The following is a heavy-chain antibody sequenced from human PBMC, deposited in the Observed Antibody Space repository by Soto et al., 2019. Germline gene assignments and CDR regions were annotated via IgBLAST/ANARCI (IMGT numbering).Heavy chain of an antibody. V-gene: IGHV3-21*01. CDR3: ARGEGFGYPRILYYYYGMDV. CDR1: GFTFSSYS. D-gene: IGHD3-10*01. CDR2: ISSSSSYI. J-gene: IGHJ6*02. Sequence: PGGSLRLSCAASGFTFSSYSMNWVRQAPGKGLEWVSSISSSSSYIYYADSVKGRFTISRDNAKNSLYLQMNSLRAEDTAVYYCARGEGFGYPRILYYYYGMDVWGQGTTVTVSS.